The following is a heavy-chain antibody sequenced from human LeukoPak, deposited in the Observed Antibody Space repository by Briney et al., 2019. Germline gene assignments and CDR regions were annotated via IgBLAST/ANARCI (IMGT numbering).Heavy chain of an antibody. Sequence: GGSLRLSCAASGFSFSSYEMNWVRQAPGKGLEWLSYISGSGTKIHYADSVKGRFTISRDNAKNSLSLQMNSLRAEDTAVYYCARDRSGWYRWFDPWGQGTLVTVSS. V-gene: IGHV3-48*03. CDR1: GFSFSSYE. CDR2: ISGSGTKI. J-gene: IGHJ5*02. D-gene: IGHD6-19*01. CDR3: ARDRSGWYRWFDP.